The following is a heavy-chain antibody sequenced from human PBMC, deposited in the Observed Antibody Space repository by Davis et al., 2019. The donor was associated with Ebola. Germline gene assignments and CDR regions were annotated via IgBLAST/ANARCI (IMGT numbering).Heavy chain of an antibody. CDR1: GGSISSGGYY. J-gene: IGHJ6*02. Sequence: SETLSLTCTVSGGSISSGGYYWSWIRQHPGKGLEWIGYIYYSGSTYYNPSLKSRVTISVDTSKNQFSLKLSSVTAADTAMYYCARDIYYYDMDVWGQGTTVTVSS. CDR2: IYYSGST. V-gene: IGHV4-31*03. CDR3: ARDIYYYDMDV.